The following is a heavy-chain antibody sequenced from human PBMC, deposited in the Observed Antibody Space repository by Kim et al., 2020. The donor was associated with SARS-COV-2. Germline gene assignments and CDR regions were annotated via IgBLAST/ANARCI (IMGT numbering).Heavy chain of an antibody. CDR3: ARIPNISGWPFDS. CDR1: IGSISSDY. V-gene: IGHV4-59*01. D-gene: IGHD6-19*01. Sequence: SETLSLTCTVSIGSISSDYWTWIRQPPGKGLEWIGYIHYCGRTRYNPSLRSRVAIFVDPAKSHFSLSLTSVTAAATAVYFCARIPNISGWPFDSWGQGTLVSVSS. CDR2: IHYCGRT. J-gene: IGHJ4*02.